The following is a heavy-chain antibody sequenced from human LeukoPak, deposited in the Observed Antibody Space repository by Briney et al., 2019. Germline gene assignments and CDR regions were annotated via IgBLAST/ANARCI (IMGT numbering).Heavy chain of an antibody. CDR2: IHPGDSDT. Sequence: GESLKISCKGSGYSFTNYWIGWVRQMPGKGLEWMGIIHPGDSDTRYSPSFQGLVTISVDKFISTASLQWSSLKASDTAMYYCARQKGYCTSTSCYGDFDYWGQGTLVTVSS. V-gene: IGHV5-51*01. D-gene: IGHD2-2*01. CDR3: ARQKGYCTSTSCYGDFDY. CDR1: GYSFTNYW. J-gene: IGHJ4*02.